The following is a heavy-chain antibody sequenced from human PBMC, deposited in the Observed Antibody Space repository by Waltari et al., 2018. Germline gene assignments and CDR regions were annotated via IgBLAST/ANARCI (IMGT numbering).Heavy chain of an antibody. CDR1: GFTFSSYW. CDR3: ARSVSYGYYFDY. J-gene: IGHJ4*02. D-gene: IGHD3-10*01. CDR2: IKQDGSEK. Sequence: EVQLVESGGGLVQPGGSLRLSCAASGFTFSSYWMSWVRQAPGKGPEGVANIKQDGSEKYYVDSVKGRFTISRDNAKNSLYLQMNSLRAEDTAVYYCARSVSYGYYFDYWGQGTLVTVSS. V-gene: IGHV3-7*01.